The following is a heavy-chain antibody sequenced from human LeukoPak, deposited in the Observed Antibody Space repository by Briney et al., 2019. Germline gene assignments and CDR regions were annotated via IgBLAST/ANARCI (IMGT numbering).Heavy chain of an antibody. CDR2: INPNSGGT. D-gene: IGHD3-3*01. CDR3: ARASRITIFGVVITGEYYFDY. Sequence: VASVRVSCTASGYTFTGYYMRWVRQAPGQGLEWMGGINPNSGGTNYAQKFQGRVTMTRDTSISTAYMELSRLRSDDTAVYYCARASRITIFGVVITGEYYFDYWGQGTLVTVSS. V-gene: IGHV1-2*02. CDR1: GYTFTGYY. J-gene: IGHJ4*02.